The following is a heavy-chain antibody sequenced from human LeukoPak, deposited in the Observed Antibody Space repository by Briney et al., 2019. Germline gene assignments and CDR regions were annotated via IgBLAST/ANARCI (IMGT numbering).Heavy chain of an antibody. CDR3: ARDRSRMTTVAHGDY. Sequence: PGGSLRLSCAASGFTFSSYEMNWVRQAPGKGLEWVSYISSSGSTIYYADSVKGRFTISRDNAKNSLYLQMNSLRAEDTAVYYCARDRSRMTTVAHGDYWGQGTLVTVSS. J-gene: IGHJ4*02. CDR2: ISSSGSTI. D-gene: IGHD4-23*01. V-gene: IGHV3-48*03. CDR1: GFTFSSYE.